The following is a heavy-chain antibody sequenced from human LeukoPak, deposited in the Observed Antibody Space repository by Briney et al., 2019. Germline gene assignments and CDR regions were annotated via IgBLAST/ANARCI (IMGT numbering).Heavy chain of an antibody. J-gene: IGHJ3*02. Sequence: SETLSLTCTVSGGSISGYYWGWIRQSPGKGLEWIGGISYSGSTKYNPSLQSRVTISLDTSKKQFSLNPSSVTAADTALYYCARDFDAWNAYDIWGQGTMVTVSS. CDR1: GGSISGYY. CDR3: ARDFDAWNAYDI. D-gene: IGHD3-16*01. CDR2: ISYSGST. V-gene: IGHV4-59*01.